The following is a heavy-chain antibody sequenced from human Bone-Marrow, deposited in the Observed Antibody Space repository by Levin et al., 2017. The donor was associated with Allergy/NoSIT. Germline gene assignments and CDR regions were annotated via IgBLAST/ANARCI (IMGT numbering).Heavy chain of an antibody. D-gene: IGHD6-13*01. Sequence: SQTLSLPCTVSGGSIRTTIYYWGWIRQPPGKGLEWIGSIYFSGSTYYNPSLKSRVTISVDTSKNQFSLNVISVTAADTAVYYCVREGTRSSSWYTSWGQGTLVTVSS. V-gene: IGHV4-39*02. CDR2: IYFSGST. CDR1: GGSIRTTIYY. J-gene: IGHJ5*02. CDR3: VREGTRSSSWYTS.